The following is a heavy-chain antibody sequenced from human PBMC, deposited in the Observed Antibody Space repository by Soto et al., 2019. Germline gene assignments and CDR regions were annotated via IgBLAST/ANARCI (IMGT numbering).Heavy chain of an antibody. V-gene: IGHV3-11*01. Sequence: QVQLVESGGGLVKPGGSLRLSCAASGFTFSDYYMNWIRQAPGKGLEWVSFIRGSGTAVYYAASVKGRFTVSRDNAKNSLSLQMNSLRAEDTAVYYCARDRLDDGGYRGEDYWGQGTLVTVSS. J-gene: IGHJ4*02. CDR1: GFTFSDYY. CDR3: ARDRLDDGGYRGEDY. CDR2: IRGSGTAV. D-gene: IGHD4-17*01.